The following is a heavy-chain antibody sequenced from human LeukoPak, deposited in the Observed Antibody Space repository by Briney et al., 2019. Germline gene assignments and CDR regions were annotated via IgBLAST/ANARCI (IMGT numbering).Heavy chain of an antibody. CDR3: ARPKAPELYSSSDY. CDR2: ISSSSSYI. CDR1: GFTVSSNY. D-gene: IGHD6-6*01. Sequence: GGSLRLSCAASGFTVSSNYMSWVRQAPGKGLEWVSSISSSSSYIYYADSVKGRFTISRDNAKNSLYLQMNSLRAEDTAVYYCARPKAPELYSSSDYWGQGTLVTVSS. V-gene: IGHV3-21*01. J-gene: IGHJ4*02.